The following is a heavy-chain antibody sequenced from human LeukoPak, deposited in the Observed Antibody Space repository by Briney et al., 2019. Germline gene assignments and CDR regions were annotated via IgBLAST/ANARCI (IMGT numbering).Heavy chain of an antibody. CDR1: GFTFSSYE. CDR2: IRSSGNTI. Sequence: GGSLILSCAASGFTFSSYEMNWVRQAPGKGLEWLSYIRSSGNTIYYADSVKGRFTISRDNAKNSLYLQMDSLRAEDTAVYYCARDGCSDGSCEDWGQGTLVSVSS. D-gene: IGHD2-15*01. J-gene: IGHJ4*02. CDR3: ARDGCSDGSCED. V-gene: IGHV3-48*03.